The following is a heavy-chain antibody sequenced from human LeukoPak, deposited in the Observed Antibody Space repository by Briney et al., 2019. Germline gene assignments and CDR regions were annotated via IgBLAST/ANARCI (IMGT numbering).Heavy chain of an antibody. CDR1: GGFINDYY. J-gene: IGHJ4*02. D-gene: IGHD4-17*01. V-gene: IGHV4-59*12. CDR3: TRGATVTTLDY. Sequence: SETLSLTCTVSGGFINDYYWNWIRQPPGQGLEWIGYVYYSGSINYNPSLKSRVTISLDTSENHFSLKLSSVTAADTAVYYCTRGATVTTLDYWGQGMLVTVSS. CDR2: VYYSGSI.